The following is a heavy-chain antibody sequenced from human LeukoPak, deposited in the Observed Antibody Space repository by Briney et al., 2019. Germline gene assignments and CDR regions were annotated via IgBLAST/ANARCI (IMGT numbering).Heavy chain of an antibody. J-gene: IGHJ4*02. CDR2: IIPIFGTA. D-gene: IGHD3-9*01. Sequence: PAASVKVSCKASGGTFSSYAISWVRQAPGQGLEWMGGIIPIFGTANYAQKFQGRVTITADKSTSTAYMELSSLRSEDTAVYYCARGRVLRYFDWLGNTHFDYWGQGTLVTVSS. CDR3: ARGRVLRYFDWLGNTHFDY. V-gene: IGHV1-69*06. CDR1: GGTFSSYA.